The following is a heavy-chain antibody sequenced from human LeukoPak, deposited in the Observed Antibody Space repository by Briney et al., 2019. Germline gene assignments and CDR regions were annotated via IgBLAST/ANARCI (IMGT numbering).Heavy chain of an antibody. Sequence: GGSLRLSCAASGFTLSSYGMSWVRQAPGKGLEWVSTISGSGGATYYANSVKGRLTISRDNSNNTLYLQMNSLRAEGTAVYYCAKPHTPHCSGGTCYLFDYWGQGTLVTVSS. J-gene: IGHJ4*02. CDR2: ISGSGGAT. V-gene: IGHV3-23*01. D-gene: IGHD2-15*01. CDR1: GFTLSSYG. CDR3: AKPHTPHCSGGTCYLFDY.